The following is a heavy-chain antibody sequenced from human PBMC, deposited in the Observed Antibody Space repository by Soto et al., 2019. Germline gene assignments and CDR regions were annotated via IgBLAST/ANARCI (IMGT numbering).Heavy chain of an antibody. CDR1: DDSINSDKYY. J-gene: IGHJ4*02. D-gene: IGHD5-12*01. Sequence: QLQLQESGPGLVKPSETLSLTCSVSDDSINSDKYYWGWIRQPPGKGLEWIGSIYYRGNAYYNPSLQTRVTISLDKSKSQFSLTLNSVAAADSAVYFCARLAGLATISYYFDFWGPGALFTVSS. V-gene: IGHV4-39*01. CDR2: IYYRGNA. CDR3: ARLAGLATISYYFDF.